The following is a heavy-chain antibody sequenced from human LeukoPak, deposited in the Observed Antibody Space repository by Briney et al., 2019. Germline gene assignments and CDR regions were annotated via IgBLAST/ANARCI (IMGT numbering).Heavy chain of an antibody. CDR2: IDSSGGYM. CDR3: LRGDRRDY. J-gene: IGHJ4*02. CDR1: GFTFNTYS. Sequence: GGSLTLSCEASGFTFNTYSMNWARQAPGKGLECVSSIDSSGGYMLYAVSVKGRFIISGDNDKDSLYLQMNSLRVEDTAVYYCLRGDRRDYWGQGTLVTVSS. V-gene: IGHV3-21*06.